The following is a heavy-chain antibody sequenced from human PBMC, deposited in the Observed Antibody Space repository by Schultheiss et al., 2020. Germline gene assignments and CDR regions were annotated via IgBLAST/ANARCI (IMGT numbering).Heavy chain of an antibody. D-gene: IGHD4-17*01. CDR1: GFTFSSYW. V-gene: IGHV3-30-3*01. Sequence: GGSLRLSCAASGFTFSSYWMSWVRQAPGKGLEWVAVISYDGSNKYYADSVKGRFTISRDNSKNTLYLQMNSLRAEDTAVYYCARTLPTVTTRWEYYYYGMDVWGQGTTVTVSS. CDR2: ISYDGSNK. CDR3: ARTLPTVTTRWEYYYYGMDV. J-gene: IGHJ6*02.